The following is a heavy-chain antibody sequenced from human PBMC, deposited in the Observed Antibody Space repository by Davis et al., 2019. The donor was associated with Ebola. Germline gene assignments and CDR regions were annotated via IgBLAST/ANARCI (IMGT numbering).Heavy chain of an antibody. D-gene: IGHD1-7*01. Sequence: PGGSLRLSCATSGFTFSSHAMSWVRQAPGKGLEWVSRISGSGGDPHYADSVKGRFTISRDNAKSTLYLQMNSLTAEDTAVYYCVRTTYGAPEYWGQGTLVTVSS. CDR2: ISGSGGDP. J-gene: IGHJ4*02. V-gene: IGHV3-23*01. CDR3: VRTTYGAPEY. CDR1: GFTFSSHA.